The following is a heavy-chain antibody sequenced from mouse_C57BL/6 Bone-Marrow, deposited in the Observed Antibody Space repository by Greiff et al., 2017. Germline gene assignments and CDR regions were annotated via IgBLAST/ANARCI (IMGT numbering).Heavy chain of an antibody. D-gene: IGHD1-1*02. CDR2: IDPENGDT. Sequence: EVHLVESGAELVRPGASVKLSCTASGFNIKDDYMHWVKQRPEQGLEWIGWIDPENGDTEYASKFQGKATITADTSSNTAYLQLSSLTSEDTAVYYCTTCGYWYFDVWGTGTTVTVSS. J-gene: IGHJ1*03. V-gene: IGHV14-4*01. CDR1: GFNIKDDY. CDR3: TTCGYWYFDV.